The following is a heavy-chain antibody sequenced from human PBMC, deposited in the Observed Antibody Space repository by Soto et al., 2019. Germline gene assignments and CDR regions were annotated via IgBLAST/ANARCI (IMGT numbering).Heavy chain of an antibody. CDR3: AKHVNVGPFNWFDP. Sequence: PGGSLRLSCAASGFTFSSYAMSWVRQAPGKGLEWVSAISGSGSSTYYADSVKGRFTISRDNSKNTLYLQMNSLRAEDTAIYYCAKHVNVGPFNWFDPWGQGTLVTVSS. D-gene: IGHD1-1*01. J-gene: IGHJ5*02. V-gene: IGHV3-23*01. CDR2: ISGSGSST. CDR1: GFTFSSYA.